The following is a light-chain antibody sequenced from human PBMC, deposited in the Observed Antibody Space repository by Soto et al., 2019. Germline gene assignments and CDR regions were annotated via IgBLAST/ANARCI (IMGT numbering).Light chain of an antibody. V-gene: IGKV1-5*01. J-gene: IGKJ1*01. CDR1: QSISSW. Sequence: ESQMTQSPSTLSASVGDRVTITCRASQSISSWLAWYQQKPGKAPKLLIYDASSLESGVPSRFSGSGSGTEFTLTISSLQPDDFATYYCQQYNSYSGTFGQGTKV. CDR2: DAS. CDR3: QQYNSYSGT.